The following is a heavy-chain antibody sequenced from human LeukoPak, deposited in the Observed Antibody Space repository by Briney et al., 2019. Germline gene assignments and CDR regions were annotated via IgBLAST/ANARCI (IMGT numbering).Heavy chain of an antibody. CDR1: GFTFSSYG. J-gene: IGHJ6*02. CDR3: ARDRHCANGVCHSPPGMDV. Sequence: GGSLRLSCAASGFTFSSYGMHWVRHAPGKGLEWVADIWFDGKNEHFADSVKGRFTISRDNSKNTMYLQINSLRAEDTAVYYCARDRHCANGVCHSPPGMDVWGQGTTVTVSS. V-gene: IGHV3-33*01. D-gene: IGHD2-8*01. CDR2: IWFDGKNE.